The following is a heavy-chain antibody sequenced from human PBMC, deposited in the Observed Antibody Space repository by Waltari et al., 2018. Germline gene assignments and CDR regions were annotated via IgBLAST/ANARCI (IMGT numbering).Heavy chain of an antibody. CDR2: IRSQTDGGTA. Sequence: EVQLVESGGGLVKPGGSLSLSCPTSEFTFSTSWMGWVRQAPGKGLEWVGRIRSQTDGGTADYAAPVKDRFTISRDDSKNTLYLQMNGLKTEDTAVYYCTTLRWYQIGYWGQGTLVSVSS. J-gene: IGHJ4*02. D-gene: IGHD2-15*01. CDR1: EFTFSTSW. V-gene: IGHV3-15*01. CDR3: TTLRWYQIGY.